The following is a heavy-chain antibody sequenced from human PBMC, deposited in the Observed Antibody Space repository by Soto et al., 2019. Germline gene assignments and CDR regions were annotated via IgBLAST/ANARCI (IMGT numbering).Heavy chain of an antibody. Sequence: QVHLVESGGGVAQPGRSLRLSCATSGFTFSNYGMHWVRQAPGKGLEWVAIISAAESNKQYGDSVKGRFTISRDNSKNTLILQMNSLRREDTAVYFCGKSRAVITFGGAHSHAIDTWVQGTLITVSS. J-gene: IGHJ4*02. D-gene: IGHD3-16*01. CDR3: GKSRAVITFGGAHSHAIDT. CDR2: ISAAESNK. CDR1: GFTFSNYG. V-gene: IGHV3-30*18.